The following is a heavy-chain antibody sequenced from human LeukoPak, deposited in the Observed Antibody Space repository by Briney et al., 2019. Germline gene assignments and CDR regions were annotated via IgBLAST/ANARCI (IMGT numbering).Heavy chain of an antibody. Sequence: GGSLRLSCAASGFTFDDYAMHWVRQAPGKGLEWVSGISWNSGSIGYADSVKGRFTISRDNAKNSLYLQMNSLRAEDTAVYYCARPYYDFWSGYFEGFFDYWGQGTLVTVSS. D-gene: IGHD3-3*01. CDR3: ARPYYDFWSGYFEGFFDY. J-gene: IGHJ4*02. V-gene: IGHV3-9*01. CDR2: ISWNSGSI. CDR1: GFTFDDYA.